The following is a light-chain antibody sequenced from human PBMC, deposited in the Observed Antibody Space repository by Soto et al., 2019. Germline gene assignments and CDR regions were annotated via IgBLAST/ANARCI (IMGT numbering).Light chain of an antibody. Sequence: QSVLTQPPSVSGAPGQSVTISCTGSSSNIGAGFDVHWYQQHPGTAPKLLIYGNTNRPSGVPDRFSGSKSGTSATLGITGLQTGDEADYYCGTWDSSLTAVYVFGTGTKVTVL. CDR3: GTWDSSLTAVYV. V-gene: IGLV1-40*01. J-gene: IGLJ1*01. CDR1: SSNIGAGFD. CDR2: GNT.